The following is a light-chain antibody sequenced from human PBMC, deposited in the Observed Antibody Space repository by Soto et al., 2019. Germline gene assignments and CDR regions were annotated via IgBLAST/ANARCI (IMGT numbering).Light chain of an antibody. CDR1: QSVSSSY. Sequence: EIVLTQSPGTLSLSPGERATLSCRASQSVSSSYLAWYQQKPGQAPRLLIDGASSRATGIPDRFSGSGSGTDFTLTISRLEPEDFAVYYCQQYMSSVTFGQGTKVEI. J-gene: IGKJ1*01. V-gene: IGKV3-20*01. CDR2: GAS. CDR3: QQYMSSVT.